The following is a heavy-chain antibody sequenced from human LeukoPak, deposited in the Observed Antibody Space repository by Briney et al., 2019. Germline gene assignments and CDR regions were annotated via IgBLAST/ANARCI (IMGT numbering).Heavy chain of an antibody. CDR2: ISGSGGRT. CDR3: AKTRRH. CDR1: EFIFSSYD. J-gene: IGHJ1*01. Sequence: GGSLRLSCTVSEFIFSSYDMSWVRQAPGKGLEWVSTISGSGGRTYYADSVKGRFSISRDNSKNTLYLQMDSLRGEDTARYYCAKTRRHWGQGTLVTVSS. V-gene: IGHV3-23*01.